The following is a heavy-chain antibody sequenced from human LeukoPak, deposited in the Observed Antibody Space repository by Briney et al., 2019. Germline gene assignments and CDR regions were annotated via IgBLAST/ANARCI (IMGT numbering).Heavy chain of an antibody. Sequence: GGSLRLSCAASGFMFTNSVMTWVRRAPGKGLEWVSGISRTGTDTYYGDSVKGRFTISRDNSKNTLFLQMTSLRAEDTAVYYCARDYYDSSGYYYVPFDYWGQGTLVTVSS. J-gene: IGHJ4*02. D-gene: IGHD3-22*01. CDR3: ARDYYDSSGYYYVPFDY. CDR2: ISRTGTDT. CDR1: GFMFTNSV. V-gene: IGHV3-23*01.